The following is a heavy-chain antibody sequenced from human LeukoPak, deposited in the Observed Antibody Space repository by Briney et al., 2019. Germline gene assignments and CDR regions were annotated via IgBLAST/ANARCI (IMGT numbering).Heavy chain of an antibody. CDR1: GFTFSNYN. Sequence: GGSLRLSCAASGFTFSNYNMNWVRQAPGKGLEWVSHITSSSTIYYADSVKGRFTISRDNAKNSLYLQMNSLRDEDTAVYYCARDPPGYSSGLIDYWGQGTLVTVSS. J-gene: IGHJ4*02. V-gene: IGHV3-48*02. D-gene: IGHD6-19*01. CDR2: ITSSSTI. CDR3: ARDPPGYSSGLIDY.